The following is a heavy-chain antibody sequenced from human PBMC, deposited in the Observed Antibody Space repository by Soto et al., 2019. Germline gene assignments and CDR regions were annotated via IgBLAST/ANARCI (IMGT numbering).Heavy chain of an antibody. CDR2: IIPIFGTA. J-gene: IGHJ4*02. CDR1: GGTFSSYA. V-gene: IGHV1-69*01. D-gene: IGHD3-22*01. Sequence: QVQLVQSGAEVKKPGSSVKVSCKASGGTFSSYAISWVRQAPGQGLEWMGGIIPIFGTANYAQKFQGRVTITADESTSTAYMELRRLRSEDTAVYYCARGGWVDYYDRSGYLDYWGQGTLVTGSS. CDR3: ARGGWVDYYDRSGYLDY.